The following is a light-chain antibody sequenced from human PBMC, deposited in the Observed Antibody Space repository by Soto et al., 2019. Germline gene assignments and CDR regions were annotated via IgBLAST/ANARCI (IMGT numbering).Light chain of an antibody. CDR2: EVT. CDR3: SSYAGGIKWV. V-gene: IGLV2-8*01. CDR1: SSDVGGYNF. J-gene: IGLJ3*02. Sequence: QSALTQPPSASGSPGQSVTISCTGTSSDVGGYNFVSWYQQHPGKAPKFMIYEVTKRPSGVPDRFSGSKSANTASLTVSGRQAEDEADYYCSSYAGGIKWVFGGGTKLTVL.